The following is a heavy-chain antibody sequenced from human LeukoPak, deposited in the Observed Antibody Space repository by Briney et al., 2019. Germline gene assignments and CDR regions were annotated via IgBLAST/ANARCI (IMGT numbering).Heavy chain of an antibody. J-gene: IGHJ4*02. CDR3: VRRVRYFGQNDY. D-gene: IGHD3-9*01. CDR1: GASMSDYY. V-gene: IGHV4-59*08. Sequence: PSETLPLTCTVSGASMSDYYWSWIRQPPGKGLEWIGYIYYTGSTNYNPSLKSRVTMSVDTSKNQISLKLSSVTAADSAVYYCVRRVRYFGQNDYWGQGTLVTVSS. CDR2: IYYTGST.